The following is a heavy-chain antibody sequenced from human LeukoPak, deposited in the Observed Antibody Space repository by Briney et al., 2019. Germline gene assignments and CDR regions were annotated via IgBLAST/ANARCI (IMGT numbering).Heavy chain of an antibody. CDR1: GYTFTSYY. Sequence: ASIKVSFKATGYTFTSYYMHWVRQAPRKGLEWMGWINPNSGGTNYAQKFQGRVTMTRDTSISTAYMELSRLRSDDTAVYYCARDPPGAVAGSSGYWGQGTLVTVSS. CDR3: ARDPPGAVAGSSGY. V-gene: IGHV1-2*02. CDR2: INPNSGGT. J-gene: IGHJ4*02. D-gene: IGHD6-19*01.